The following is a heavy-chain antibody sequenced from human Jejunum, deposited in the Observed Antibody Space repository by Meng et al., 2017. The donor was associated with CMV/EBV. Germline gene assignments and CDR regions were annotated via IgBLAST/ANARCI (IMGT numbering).Heavy chain of an antibody. CDR3: ARVRTSGWFIIDY. CDR1: GGAISGYY. V-gene: IGHV4-59*01. D-gene: IGHD6-19*01. CDR2: ITYSGST. J-gene: IGHJ4*02. Sequence: GSGGAISGYYWSWIRQPPGEGLKWIGYITYSGSTNYNPSLKSRVTISVDTSKNQFSLKLSSVTDADTAVYYCARVRTSGWFIIDYWGQGTLVTVSS.